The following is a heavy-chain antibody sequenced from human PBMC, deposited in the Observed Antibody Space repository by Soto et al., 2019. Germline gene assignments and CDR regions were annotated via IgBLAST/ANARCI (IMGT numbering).Heavy chain of an antibody. Sequence: SETLSLTCTVSGGSISSSSYYWGWIRQPPGKGLEWIGSIYYSGSTYYNPSLKSRVTISVDTSKNQFSLKLSSVTAADTAVYYCASRLYGSGSYYNHLPSWFDPWGQGTMVTVYS. J-gene: IGHJ5*02. CDR3: ASRLYGSGSYYNHLPSWFDP. CDR1: GGSISSSSYY. D-gene: IGHD3-10*01. CDR2: IYYSGST. V-gene: IGHV4-39*01.